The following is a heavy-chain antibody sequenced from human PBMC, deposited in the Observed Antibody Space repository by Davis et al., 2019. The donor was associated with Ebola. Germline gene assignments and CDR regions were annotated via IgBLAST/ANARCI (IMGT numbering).Heavy chain of an antibody. V-gene: IGHV3-23*01. CDR3: AKDTSNIWFDI. J-gene: IGHJ3*02. Sequence: PGGSLRLSCAASGFTFSSYAMTWARQAPGKGLEWVSTLGTSADTYYAESVKGRFTISRDNSKNTLYLQMNGLRVEDTAIYYCAKDTSNIWFDIWGQGTMVTVSS. D-gene: IGHD1-26*01. CDR1: GFTFSSYA. CDR2: LGTSADT.